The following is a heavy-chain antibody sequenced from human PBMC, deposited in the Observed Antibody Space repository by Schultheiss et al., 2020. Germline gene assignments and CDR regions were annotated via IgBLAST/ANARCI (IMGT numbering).Heavy chain of an antibody. CDR1: GFRFSDYK. Sequence: GESLKISCAASGFRFSDYKMSWIRQAPGKGLEWVSYISDSGYTLNYADSVKGRFTISRDNAKNSMYLQMNSLRPEDTAVYYCARGGGELLSWGQGTLVTVSS. CDR3: ARGGGELLS. V-gene: IGHV3-11*04. D-gene: IGHD1-26*01. J-gene: IGHJ5*02. CDR2: ISDSGYTL.